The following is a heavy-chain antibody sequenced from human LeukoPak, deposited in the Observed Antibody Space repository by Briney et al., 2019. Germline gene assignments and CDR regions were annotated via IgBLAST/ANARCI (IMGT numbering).Heavy chain of an antibody. CDR3: ATDRLFFQH. Sequence: GGSLRLSCVASGFTSSNAWMSWVRQAPGKGLEWVGRLKSNPDGGTTDYAAPVKGRFTISRDDSKNTLYLQMNSLKTEDTAVYYCATDRLFFQHWGQGTLVTVSS. CDR1: GFTSSNAW. V-gene: IGHV3-15*01. J-gene: IGHJ1*01. D-gene: IGHD2-15*01. CDR2: LKSNPDGGTT.